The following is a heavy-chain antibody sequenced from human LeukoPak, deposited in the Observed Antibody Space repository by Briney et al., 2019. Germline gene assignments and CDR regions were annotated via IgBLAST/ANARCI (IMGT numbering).Heavy chain of an antibody. V-gene: IGHV4-59*08. CDR2: IYYSGST. Sequence: SETLSHTCTVSGGSISSYYWSWIRQPPGKGLEWIGYIYYSGSTNYNPSLKSRVTISVDTSKNQFSLKLSSVTAADTAVYYCARGFTIFGGYFDYWGQGTLVTVSS. D-gene: IGHD3-3*01. CDR1: GGSISSYY. CDR3: ARGFTIFGGYFDY. J-gene: IGHJ4*02.